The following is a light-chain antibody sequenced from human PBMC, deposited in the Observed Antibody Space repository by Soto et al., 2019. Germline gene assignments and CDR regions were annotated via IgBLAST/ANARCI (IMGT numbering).Light chain of an antibody. J-gene: IGKJ1*01. V-gene: IGKV3D-15*01. CDR3: QQYSEWPWT. CDR2: GAS. CDR1: QSVSSN. Sequence: EIVMTQSPATLSVSPGERATLSCRASQSVSSNLAWYQQKPGQAPRLLIYGASSRATGIPDRFSGSGSGTDFTLTISRLEPEDFAVYYCQQYSEWPWTFGRGTKVDIK.